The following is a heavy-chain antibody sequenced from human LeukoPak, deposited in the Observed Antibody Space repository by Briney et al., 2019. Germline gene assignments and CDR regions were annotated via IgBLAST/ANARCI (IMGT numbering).Heavy chain of an antibody. Sequence: ASVKVSCKASGYTFTGYYMHWVRQAPGQGLEWMGWINPNSGGTNYAQKFQGRVTMTRDTSISTAYMELSRLRSDDTAVYYRARDRQEGWWFDPWGQGTLVTVSS. V-gene: IGHV1-2*02. J-gene: IGHJ5*02. D-gene: IGHD2-15*01. CDR2: INPNSGGT. CDR3: ARDRQEGWWFDP. CDR1: GYTFTGYY.